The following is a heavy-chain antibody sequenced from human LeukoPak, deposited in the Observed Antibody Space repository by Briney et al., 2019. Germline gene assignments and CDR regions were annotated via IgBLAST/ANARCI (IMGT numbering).Heavy chain of an antibody. Sequence: SETLSLTCAVYGGSFSGYYWSWIRQPPGKGLEWIGEINHSGSTNYNPSLKSRVTISVDTSKNQFSLKLSSVTAADTAVYYCARQVSGGYPMGYWGQGTLVTVSS. CDR3: ARQVSGGYPMGY. CDR2: INHSGST. CDR1: GGSFSGYY. V-gene: IGHV4-34*01. D-gene: IGHD3-10*01. J-gene: IGHJ4*02.